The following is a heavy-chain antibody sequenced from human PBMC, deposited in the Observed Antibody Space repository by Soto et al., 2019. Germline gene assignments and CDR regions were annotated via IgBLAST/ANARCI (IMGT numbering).Heavy chain of an antibody. V-gene: IGHV4-59*01. CDR1: GGSISSYY. J-gene: IGHJ4*02. CDR3: ARDYYDTTHYFDH. D-gene: IGHD3-16*01. Sequence: SETLSLTCSVYGGSISSYYWSWIRQPPGKGLEWIGYIYYSGSTNYNPSLKSRVTISADTSKNQFSLRLSSVTAADTAVYYCARDYYDTTHYFDHWGQGTLVTVSS. CDR2: IYYSGST.